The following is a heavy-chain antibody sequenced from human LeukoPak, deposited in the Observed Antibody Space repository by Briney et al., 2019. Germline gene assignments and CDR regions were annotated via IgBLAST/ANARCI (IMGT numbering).Heavy chain of an antibody. CDR1: GGSISSGGYY. CDR2: IYYSGST. J-gene: IGHJ5*02. D-gene: IGHD5-12*01. CDR3: ARDLYSGYDFYQFDP. Sequence: SETLSLTCTVSGGSISSGGYYWSWIRQHPGKGLEWIGYIYYSGSTYYNPYLKSRVTISVDTSKNQFSLKLSSVTAADTAVYYCARDLYSGYDFYQFDPWGQGTLVTVSS. V-gene: IGHV4-31*03.